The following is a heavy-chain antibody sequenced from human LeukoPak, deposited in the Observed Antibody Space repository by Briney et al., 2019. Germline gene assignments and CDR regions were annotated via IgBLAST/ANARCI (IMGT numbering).Heavy chain of an antibody. CDR2: IYYSGST. V-gene: IGHV4-39*01. CDR3: GRWEEVRPFDI. CDR1: GGSISSSSYY. J-gene: IGHJ4*02. D-gene: IGHD1-26*01. Sequence: SETLSLTCTVSGGSISSSSYYWGWIRQPPGKWLEWIGSIYYSGSTYYNPSLKSRVTISLDTSKNQFSLKLSSVTAADTAVYYCGRWEEVRPFDIWGQGTLVTVSS.